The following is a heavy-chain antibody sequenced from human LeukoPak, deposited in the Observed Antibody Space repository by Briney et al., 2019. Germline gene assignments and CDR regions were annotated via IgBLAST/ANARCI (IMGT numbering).Heavy chain of an antibody. V-gene: IGHV1-2*02. CDR1: GYTFTGYY. CDR3: ARDSFGYSGSYWNAFDI. Sequence: GASVKVSCKASGYTFTGYYMHWVRQAPGQGLEWMGWINPNSGGTNYAQKFQGRVTMTRDTSISTAYMELSRLRSDDTAVYYCARDSFGYSGSYWNAFDIWGQGTMVTVSS. CDR2: INPNSGGT. D-gene: IGHD1-26*01. J-gene: IGHJ3*02.